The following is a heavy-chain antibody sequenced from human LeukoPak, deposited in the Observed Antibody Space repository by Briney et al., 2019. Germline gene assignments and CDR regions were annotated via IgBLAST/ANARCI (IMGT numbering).Heavy chain of an antibody. D-gene: IGHD3-22*01. CDR2: ISYDGSNK. Sequence: PGGSLRLSCAASGFTFSSYAMHWVRQAPGKGLEWVAVISYDGSNKYYADSVKGRFTISRDNSKNTLYLQMNSLRAVDTAVYYCARGTYYYDSSGYYRNYGMDVWGQGTTVTVSS. CDR3: ARGTYYYDSSGYYRNYGMDV. J-gene: IGHJ6*02. CDR1: GFTFSSYA. V-gene: IGHV3-30*04.